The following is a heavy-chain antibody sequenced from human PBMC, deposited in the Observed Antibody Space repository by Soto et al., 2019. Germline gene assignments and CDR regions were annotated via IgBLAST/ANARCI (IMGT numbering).Heavy chain of an antibody. Sequence: SETLSLTCAVSGGSISSSNWWSWVRQPPGKGLEWIGEIYHSGSTNYNPSLKSRVTISVDTSKNQFSLKLTSATAADTAVYYCSRDVDFGEEDFWGQGTTVTVSS. V-gene: IGHV4-4*02. CDR3: SRDVDFGEEDF. CDR2: IYHSGST. CDR1: GGSISSSNW. D-gene: IGHD4-17*01. J-gene: IGHJ6*02.